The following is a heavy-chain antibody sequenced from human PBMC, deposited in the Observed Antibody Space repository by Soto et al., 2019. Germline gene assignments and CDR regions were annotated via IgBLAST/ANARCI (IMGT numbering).Heavy chain of an antibody. J-gene: IGHJ4*02. D-gene: IGHD6-13*01. V-gene: IGHV3-13*01. CDR1: GFTFSNYD. CDR2: IGAAGDT. CDR3: ASGGCGSSWYEAGSRIDY. Sequence: EVQLVESGGGLVQPGGSLRLSCAASGFTFSNYDMHWVRQVTGKGLEWVAAIGAAGDTYYPASVKGRFTSSRENAKNSLHLKMTSPRAEDTAVHYCASGGCGSSWYEAGSRIDYWGQGALVAVSS.